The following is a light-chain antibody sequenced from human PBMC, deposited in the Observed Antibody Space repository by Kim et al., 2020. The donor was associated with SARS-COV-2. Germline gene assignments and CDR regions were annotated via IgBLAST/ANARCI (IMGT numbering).Light chain of an antibody. CDR3: TSRDSSGDHVV. CDR2: GKS. V-gene: IGLV3-19*01. Sequence: SSELTQDPAVSVALGKTVRLTCQGDSLKNYYATWYQQRPGQAPLLVIYGKSNRPSGIPDRFSGSASGNTASLTIPGAQAEDEADYYCTSRDSSGDHVVFGGGTQLTFL. CDR1: SLKNYY. J-gene: IGLJ2*01.